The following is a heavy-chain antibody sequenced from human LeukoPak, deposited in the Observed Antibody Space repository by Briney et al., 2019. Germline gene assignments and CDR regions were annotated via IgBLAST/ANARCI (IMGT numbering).Heavy chain of an antibody. CDR3: AKDTGYYYDSAGSYFDY. CDR1: GFTFSNYA. Sequence: GGSLRLSCAASGFTFSNYAMSWVRQTPGKGREWVSGIRANGGSTYYADSVKGRFTISRDTSKNTLYLQMNSLRAADTALYYCAKDTGYYYDSAGSYFDYWGQAILLTVSS. D-gene: IGHD3-22*01. V-gene: IGHV3-23*01. CDR2: IRANGGST. J-gene: IGHJ4*02.